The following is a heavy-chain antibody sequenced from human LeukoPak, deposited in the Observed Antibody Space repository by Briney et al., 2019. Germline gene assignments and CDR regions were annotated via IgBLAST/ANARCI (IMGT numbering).Heavy chain of an antibody. CDR1: GYTLTELS. Sequence: RASVKVSCKVSGYTLTELSMHWVRQVPGKGLEWMGGFDPEDGETIYAQKFQGRVTMTEDTSTDTAYMELSSLRSEDTAVYYCATGGWGHYDSSGYSIWGQGTMVTVSS. D-gene: IGHD3-22*01. CDR3: ATGGWGHYDSSGYSI. V-gene: IGHV1-24*01. J-gene: IGHJ3*02. CDR2: FDPEDGET.